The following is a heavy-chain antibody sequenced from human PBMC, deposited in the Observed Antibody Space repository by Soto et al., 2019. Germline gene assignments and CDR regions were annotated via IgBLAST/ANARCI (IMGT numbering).Heavy chain of an antibody. J-gene: IGHJ4*02. CDR1: GFTVSSNY. Sequence: PAGSLRLSCTASGFTVSSNYMSWVRQAPGKGLEGVSGIYSGGSTYSADSVKGRFTISRDNSKNTLYLQMNSQRAEDTAVYYCARDEWAPDQFEYWGQGSLVAVS. CDR2: IYSGGST. D-gene: IGHD1-26*01. V-gene: IGHV3-66*01. CDR3: ARDEWAPDQFEY.